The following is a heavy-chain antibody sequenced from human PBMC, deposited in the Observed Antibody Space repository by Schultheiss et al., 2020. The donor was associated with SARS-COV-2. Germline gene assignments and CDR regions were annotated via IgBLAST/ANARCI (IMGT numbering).Heavy chain of an antibody. CDR2: VNDYGMT. V-gene: IGHV4-59*11. D-gene: IGHD6-13*01. J-gene: IGHJ5*02. Sequence: SETLSLTCTVSRGSMETQYWSWIRQPPGKGLEWLGYVNDYGMTNYNPSLKSRITISQDKSRSQFSLKLTSLTAADTAVYFCARGGSIAAAAFDPWGQGTLVTVSS. CDR1: RGSMETQY. CDR3: ARGGSIAAAAFDP.